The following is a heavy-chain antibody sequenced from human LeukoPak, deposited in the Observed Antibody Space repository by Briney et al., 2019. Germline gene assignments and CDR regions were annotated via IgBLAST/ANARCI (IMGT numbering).Heavy chain of an antibody. CDR1: GYTFTSYS. Sequence: ASVKVSCKASGYTFTSYSKYTIHWVRQAPGQRLEWMGWINAGIGESRYSQKFQGRVTFTGDTSANTVYMELNSLISEDTAVYYCARDSDTSDWAWVYWGQGTLVTVSS. CDR2: INAGIGES. CDR3: ARDSDTSDWAWVY. V-gene: IGHV1-3*01. J-gene: IGHJ4*02. D-gene: IGHD6-19*01.